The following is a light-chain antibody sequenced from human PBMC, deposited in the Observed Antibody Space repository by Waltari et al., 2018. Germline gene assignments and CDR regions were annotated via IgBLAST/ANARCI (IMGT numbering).Light chain of an antibody. J-gene: IGKJ1*01. Sequence: TQSPSSLSASVGDRVTITCRASQGIENFLAWYQQQPGEPPKLLISRASTLQSGVPSRFSGSGFGTDFGLTISSLQPEDFATYYCQKYDSAWWAFGQGTKVDI. CDR2: RAS. V-gene: IGKV1-27*01. CDR3: QKYDSAWWA. CDR1: QGIENF.